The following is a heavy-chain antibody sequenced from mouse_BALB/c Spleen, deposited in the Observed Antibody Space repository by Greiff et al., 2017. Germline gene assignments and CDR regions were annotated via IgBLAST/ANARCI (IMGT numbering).Heavy chain of an antibody. CDR3: ARKGDYAAWFAY. D-gene: IGHD2-4*01. J-gene: IGHJ3*01. V-gene: IGHV1-54*01. Sequence: QVQLQQSGAELVRPGTSVKVSCKASGYAFTNYLIEWVKQRPGQGLEWIGVINPGSGGTNYNEKFKGKATLTADKSSSTAYMQLSSLTSDDSAVYFCARKGDYAAWFAYWGQGTLVTVSA. CDR2: INPGSGGT. CDR1: GYAFTNYL.